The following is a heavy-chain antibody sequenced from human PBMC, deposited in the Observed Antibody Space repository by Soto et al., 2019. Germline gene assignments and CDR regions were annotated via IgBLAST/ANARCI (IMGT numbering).Heavy chain of an antibody. Sequence: QVQLVESGGGVVQPGRSLRLSCAASGFTFSSYAMHWVRQTPGKGLEWVAVISYDGSNKYYADSVKGRFTISRDNSKNTLYLQMNSLRAEDTAVYYCARDISSSMDYWGQGTLVTVSS. CDR1: GFTFSSYA. CDR3: ARDISSSMDY. CDR2: ISYDGSNK. D-gene: IGHD6-13*01. V-gene: IGHV3-30-3*01. J-gene: IGHJ4*02.